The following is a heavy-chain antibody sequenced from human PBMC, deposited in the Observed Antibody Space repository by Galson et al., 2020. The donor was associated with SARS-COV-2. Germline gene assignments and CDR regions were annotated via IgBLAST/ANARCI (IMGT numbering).Heavy chain of an antibody. V-gene: IGHV4-39*07. Sequence: SETLSLTCTVSGGSIRSDTYYWGWIRQPPGKGLEWLGSVDHRGNTYRNPSLKSRLTLSVDTSHNHFSLNLASVTAADTAVYFCVSVDAAFDPWGQGTLVTVSS. D-gene: IGHD6-25*01. CDR1: GGSIRSDTYY. CDR2: VDHRGNT. J-gene: IGHJ5*02. CDR3: VSVDAAFDP.